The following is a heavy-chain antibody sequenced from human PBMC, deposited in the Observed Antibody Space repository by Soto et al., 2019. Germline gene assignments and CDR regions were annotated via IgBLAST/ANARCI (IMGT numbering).Heavy chain of an antibody. J-gene: IGHJ3*02. CDR1: GFTFSTYW. V-gene: IGHV3-74*01. CDR2: INGDGSYT. CDR3: VRTWHGFDI. Sequence: EVQLVESGGGLVQPGGSLRLSCAASGFTFSTYWMHWVRQAPEKGLLWVSHINGDGSYTDFADSVKGRFTISRDNAKNTVYLQMQSLRVEDTAVYFCVRTWHGFDIWGPGTMVPVSS.